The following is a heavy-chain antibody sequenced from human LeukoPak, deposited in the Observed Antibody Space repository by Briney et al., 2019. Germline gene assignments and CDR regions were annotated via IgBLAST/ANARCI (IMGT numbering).Heavy chain of an antibody. CDR1: GFTFSNYG. V-gene: IGHV3-30*18. J-gene: IGHJ4*02. Sequence: GGSLRLSCAASGFTFSNYGMHWVRQAPGKGLEWVAFISYDGSNKYYADSVKGRFTISRDNSKNTLYLQMNSLRAEDTAVYYCAKDPRRYSRTGGYFDYWGQGTLVTVSS. D-gene: IGHD6-13*01. CDR2: ISYDGSNK. CDR3: AKDPRRYSRTGGYFDY.